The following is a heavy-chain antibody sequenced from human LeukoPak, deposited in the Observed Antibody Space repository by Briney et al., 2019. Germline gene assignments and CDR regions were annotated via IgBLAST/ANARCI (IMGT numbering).Heavy chain of an antibody. CDR1: GFTFSSYG. V-gene: IGHV3-33*01. Sequence: PGGSLRLSCAASGFTFSSYGMHWVRQAPGKGLEWVAVIWYDGSNKYYADSVKGRFTISRDNSKNTLYLQMSSLRAEDTAVYYCARAVSEYCGGDCYSLCFDYWGQGTLVTVSS. CDR3: ARAVSEYCGGDCYSLCFDY. D-gene: IGHD2-21*02. J-gene: IGHJ4*02. CDR2: IWYDGSNK.